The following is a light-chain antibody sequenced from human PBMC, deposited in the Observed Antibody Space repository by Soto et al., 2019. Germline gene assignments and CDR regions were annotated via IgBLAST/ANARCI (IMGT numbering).Light chain of an antibody. J-gene: IGKJ2*01. CDR2: GAS. V-gene: IGKV3-15*01. CDR1: QSISSN. Sequence: EIVMTQSPATLSVSPRERATLSCRASQSISSNLAWYRQKPGQAPRLLIYGASTRATGIPARFSGSGSGTDFTLTISSLQSEDFAVYYCQQYNNWPYTFGQGTKLEI. CDR3: QQYNNWPYT.